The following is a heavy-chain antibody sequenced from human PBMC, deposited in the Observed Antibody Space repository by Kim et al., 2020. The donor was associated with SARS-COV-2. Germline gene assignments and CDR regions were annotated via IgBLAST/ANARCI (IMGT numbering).Heavy chain of an antibody. CDR2: IYTSGST. V-gene: IGHV4-4*07. CDR1: GGSISSYY. Sequence: SETLSLTCTVSGGSISSYYWSWIRQPAGKGLEWIGRIYTSGSTNYNPSLKSRVTMSVDTSKNQFSLKLSSVTAADTAVYYCARDESNWNYEGGLYYYYYMDVWGKGTTVTVSS. CDR3: ARDESNWNYEGGLYYYYYMDV. D-gene: IGHD1-7*01. J-gene: IGHJ6*03.